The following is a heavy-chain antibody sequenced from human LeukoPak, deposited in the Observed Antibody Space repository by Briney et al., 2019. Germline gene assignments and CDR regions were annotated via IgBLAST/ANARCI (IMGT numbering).Heavy chain of an antibody. CDR3: ARDGGYCSGGSCYWEC. Sequence: GGSLRLSCAASGFTFSDYWMSWVRQAPGKGLEWVASIKHDGSEEYYVDSVKGRFTISRDNAKKSMYLQMNSLRADDTAVYYCARDGGYCSGGSCYWECWGQGTLVIVPT. CDR1: GFTFSDYW. J-gene: IGHJ4*02. D-gene: IGHD2-15*01. CDR2: IKHDGSEE. V-gene: IGHV3-7*01.